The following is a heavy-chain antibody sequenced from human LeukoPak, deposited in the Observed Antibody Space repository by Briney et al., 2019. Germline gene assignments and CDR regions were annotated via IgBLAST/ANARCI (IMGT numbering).Heavy chain of an antibody. Sequence: GGSLRLSCIASGFSFSNYWMNWVRQAPGKGLEWVANVKQDGSGKYYVDSVEGRFAISRDNAKNSLYLQMNSLRAEDTAVYYCAGGRGWLIDCWGQGTLVTVSS. CDR1: GFSFSNYW. J-gene: IGHJ4*02. V-gene: IGHV3-7*01. CDR2: VKQDGSGK. CDR3: AGGRGWLIDC. D-gene: IGHD6-19*01.